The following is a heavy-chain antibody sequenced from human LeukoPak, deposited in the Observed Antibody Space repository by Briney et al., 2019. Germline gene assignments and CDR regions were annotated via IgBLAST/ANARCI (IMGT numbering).Heavy chain of an antibody. CDR2: IYYSGST. V-gene: IGHV4-59*01. CDR3: ARWDAYYDSSGYLY. CDR1: GGSISSYY. Sequence: SETLSLTCTVSGGSISSYYWSWIRQPPGKGLEWTGYIYYSGSTNYNPSLKSRVTISVDTSKNQFSLKLSSVTAADTAVYYCARWDAYYDSSGYLYWGHGTLVTVSS. D-gene: IGHD3-22*01. J-gene: IGHJ4*01.